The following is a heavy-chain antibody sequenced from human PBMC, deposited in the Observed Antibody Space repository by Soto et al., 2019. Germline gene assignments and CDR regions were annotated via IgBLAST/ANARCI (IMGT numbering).Heavy chain of an antibody. CDR3: ARDGHNWNHGFDY. CDR1: GLPFSNYA. CDR2: VWYDGSEK. Sequence: GGSLRLSCAASGLPFSNYAMHWVRQAPGKGLEWVAVVWYDGSEKYYADSVKGRFTISRDNSKNTLYLEMNSLRAEDTAVYFCARDGHNWNHGFDYWGQGTLVTVSS. J-gene: IGHJ4*02. D-gene: IGHD1-20*01. V-gene: IGHV3-33*01.